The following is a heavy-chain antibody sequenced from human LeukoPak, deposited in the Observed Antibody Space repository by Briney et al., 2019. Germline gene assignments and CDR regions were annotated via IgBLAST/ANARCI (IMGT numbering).Heavy chain of an antibody. CDR1: GFTFSSYW. V-gene: IGHV3-7*01. CDR2: IKQDGSEK. CDR3: ARDCSGGSCYPDY. D-gene: IGHD2-15*01. Sequence: GGSLRLSCAASGFTFSSYWMSWVRQAPGKGLEWVANIKQDGSEKYYVDSVKGRFTISRDNAKNSLYLQMNSLRAEDTAVYYCARDCSGGSCYPDYWGQGTLVTVSS. J-gene: IGHJ4*02.